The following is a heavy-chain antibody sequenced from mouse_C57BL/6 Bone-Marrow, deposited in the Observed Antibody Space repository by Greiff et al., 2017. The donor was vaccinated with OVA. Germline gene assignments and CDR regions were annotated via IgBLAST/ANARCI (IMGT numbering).Heavy chain of an antibody. D-gene: IGHD2-3*01. CDR3: ARDDGYYRGFAY. V-gene: IGHV1-55*01. CDR2: IYPGSGST. J-gene: IGHJ3*01. Sequence: QVQLQQPGAELVKPGASVKMSCKVSGYTFTSYWITWVKQRPGQGLEWIGDIYPGSGSTNYNEKFKSKATLTVDTSSSTAYMQLSSLTSEDSAVYYCARDDGYYRGFAYWGQGTLVTVSA. CDR1: GYTFTSYW.